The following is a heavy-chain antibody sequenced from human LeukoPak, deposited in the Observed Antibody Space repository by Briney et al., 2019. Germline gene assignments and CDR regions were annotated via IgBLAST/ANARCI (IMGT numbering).Heavy chain of an antibody. CDR1: GFTFSSYA. Sequence: GGSLRLSCSASGFTFSSYAMHWVRQAPGKGLEYVSAISSNGGSTYHADSVKGRFTISRDNSKNTLYLQMSSLRAEDTAVYYCVKDGAAAGTLFLFGYWGQGTLVTVSS. CDR3: VKDGAAAGTLFLFGY. CDR2: ISSNGGST. V-gene: IGHV3-64D*09. J-gene: IGHJ4*02. D-gene: IGHD6-13*01.